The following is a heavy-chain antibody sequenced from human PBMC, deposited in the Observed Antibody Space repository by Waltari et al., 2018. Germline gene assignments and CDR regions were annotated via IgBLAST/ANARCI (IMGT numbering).Heavy chain of an antibody. CDR1: DFTFSSYA. J-gene: IGHJ6*02. V-gene: IGHV3-30*04. Sequence: QVQLVESGGGVVQPGRSLRLPCEASDFTFSSYAMHWVRQAPGKGLEWVAVISYNARNIYYVDSVKGRFTISRDNSKKTLFLQMNSLRAEDTAVYYCARDYCDRTNCHGMDVWGQGTTVTVSS. D-gene: IGHD3-22*01. CDR3: ARDYCDRTNCHGMDV. CDR2: ISYNARNI.